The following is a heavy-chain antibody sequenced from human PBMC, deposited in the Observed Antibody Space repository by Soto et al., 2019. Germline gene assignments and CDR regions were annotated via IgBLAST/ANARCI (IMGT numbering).Heavy chain of an antibody. CDR3: ARGTKNTLLEWLLKGREGAAKDNWFDP. Sequence: SETLSLTCTISGVSISSDNHYWSWIRQHPGKGLEWIGYIHYTGSTYYNPSLESRVTISVDTSKNQFSLKLSSVTAADTAVYYCARGTKNTLLEWLLKGREGAAKDNWFDPWGQGTLVTVSS. J-gene: IGHJ5*02. V-gene: IGHV4-31*03. D-gene: IGHD3-3*01. CDR2: IHYTGST. CDR1: GVSISSDNHY.